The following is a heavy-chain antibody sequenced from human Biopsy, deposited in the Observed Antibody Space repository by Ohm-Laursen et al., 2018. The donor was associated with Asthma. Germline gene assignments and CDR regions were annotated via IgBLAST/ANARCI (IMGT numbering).Heavy chain of an antibody. CDR3: ARHPYNFGGFDY. J-gene: IGHJ4*02. D-gene: IGHD5-24*01. CDR1: GYTFRGYG. CDR2: ISPFTGDT. Sequence: ASVKVSCKVSGYTFRGYGVSWVRQAPGQGLEWMGWISPFTGDTHFGQKFQGRVTMTTDTSTDTAYMELRSLRSDDTAVYYCARHPYNFGGFDYWGQGSLVLVPS. V-gene: IGHV1-18*04.